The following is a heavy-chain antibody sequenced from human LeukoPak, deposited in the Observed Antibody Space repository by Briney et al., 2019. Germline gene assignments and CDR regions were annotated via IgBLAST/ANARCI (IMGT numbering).Heavy chain of an antibody. CDR2: IYPDDSDA. CDR1: GYSFTSYW. V-gene: IGHV5-51*01. Sequence: GESLKISCKGSGYSFTSYWIGWVRQMPGKGLEWMGIIYPDDSDARYSPSFQGQVTISADKSISTAYLQWTSLKASDTAIYYCARSPRKYWYFDLWGRGTLVTVSS. CDR3: ARSPRKYWYFDL. J-gene: IGHJ2*01.